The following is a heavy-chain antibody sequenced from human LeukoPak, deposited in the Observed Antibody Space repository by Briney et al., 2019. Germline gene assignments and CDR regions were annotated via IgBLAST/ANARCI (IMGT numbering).Heavy chain of an antibody. CDR3: ARGSGFSRYFNR. Sequence: SETLSLTCAVYGGSFSGYYWSWIRQPPGKGLEWIGEINHSGSTNYNPSLKSRVTISVDTSKNQSSLKLSAVTAADRAVYYCARGSGFSRYFNRWGRGTMVTVSS. CDR2: INHSGST. V-gene: IGHV4-34*01. D-gene: IGHD3-10*01. J-gene: IGHJ2*01. CDR1: GGSFSGYY.